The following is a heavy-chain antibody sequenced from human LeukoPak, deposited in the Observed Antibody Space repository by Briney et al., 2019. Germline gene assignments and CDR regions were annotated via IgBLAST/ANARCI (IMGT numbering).Heavy chain of an antibody. CDR1: GFTFSSYS. CDR3: ARALVASDAFDI. D-gene: IGHD2-8*02. J-gene: IGHJ3*02. CDR2: ISSSSSYI. V-gene: IGHV3-21*01. Sequence: GGSLRLSCAASGFTFSSYSMNWVRQAPGKGMEWVSSISSSSSYIYYADSVKGRLTISRDNATNSLYLKMNSLRAEDTAVYYCARALVASDAFDIWGQGTMVTVSS.